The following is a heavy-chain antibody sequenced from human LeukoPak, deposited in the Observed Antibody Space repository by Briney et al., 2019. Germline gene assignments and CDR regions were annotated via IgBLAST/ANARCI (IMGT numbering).Heavy chain of an antibody. V-gene: IGHV3-11*04. J-gene: IGHJ4*02. Sequence: LTCAVYGGSFSGYYWSWIRQPPGKGLEWVSYISSSSSTIYYADSVKGRFTISRDNAKNSLYLQMNSLRAEDTAVYYCVGGYSYGRFDYWGQGTLDTVSS. CDR2: ISSSSSTI. D-gene: IGHD5-18*01. CDR3: VGGYSYGRFDY. CDR1: GGSFSGYY.